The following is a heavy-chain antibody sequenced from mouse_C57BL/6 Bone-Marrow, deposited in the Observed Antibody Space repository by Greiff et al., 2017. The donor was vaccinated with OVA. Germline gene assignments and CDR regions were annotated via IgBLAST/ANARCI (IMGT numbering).Heavy chain of an antibody. V-gene: IGHV5-16*01. CDR2: INYDGSST. CDR3: ARTEGAFDY. CDR1: GFTFSDYY. Sequence: EVKLVESEGGLVQPGSSMKLSCTASGFTFSDYYMAWVRQVPEKGLEWVANINYDGSSTYYLDSLKSRFIISRDNAKNILYLQMSSLKSEDTATYYCARTEGAFDYWGQGTTLTVSS. J-gene: IGHJ2*01.